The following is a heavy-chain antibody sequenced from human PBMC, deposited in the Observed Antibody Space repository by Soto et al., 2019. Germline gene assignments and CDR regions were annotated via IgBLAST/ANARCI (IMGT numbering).Heavy chain of an antibody. CDR3: ARDPDSYCSGGSCYTS. CDR2: IIPILGIA. D-gene: IGHD2-15*01. J-gene: IGHJ4*02. Sequence: QVQLVQSGAEVKKPGSSVKVSCKASGGTFSSYTISWVRQAPGQGLEWMGRIIPILGIANYAQKFQGRVTITAEKSTSTAYMELSSLRSEDTAVYYCARDPDSYCSGGSCYTSCGQGTLVTVSS. CDR1: GGTFSSYT. V-gene: IGHV1-69*08.